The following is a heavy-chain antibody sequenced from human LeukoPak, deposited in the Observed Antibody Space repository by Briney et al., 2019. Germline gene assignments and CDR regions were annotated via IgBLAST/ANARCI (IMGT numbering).Heavy chain of an antibody. Sequence: GRSLRLSCVAAGFTFSSYAMHWVRQAPGKGLEWEPFIAFDGTNALYADSVKGRFTISRDISKSTLYLEMNSLKAEDSAIYYCSRGRYGDYSRSGYYYGMDVWGQGTTVTVSS. J-gene: IGHJ6*02. CDR2: IAFDGTNA. CDR1: GFTFSSYA. CDR3: SRGRYGDYSRSGYYYGMDV. V-gene: IGHV3-30-3*01. D-gene: IGHD4-17*01.